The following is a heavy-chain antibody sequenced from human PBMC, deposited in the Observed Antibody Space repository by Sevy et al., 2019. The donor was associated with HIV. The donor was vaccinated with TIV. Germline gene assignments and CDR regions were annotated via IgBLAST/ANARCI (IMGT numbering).Heavy chain of an antibody. CDR2: IWYDGSNK. V-gene: IGHV3-33*01. CDR1: GFTFSSYG. CDR3: ARDYAPRWYEGGYYYGMDV. J-gene: IGHJ6*02. D-gene: IGHD6-13*01. Sequence: GGSLRLSCAASGFTFSSYGMHWVRQAPGKGLEWVAVIWYDGSNKYYADSVKGRFTISRDNSKNTLYLQMNSLRAEDTAVYYCARDYAPRWYEGGYYYGMDVWGQGTTVTVSS.